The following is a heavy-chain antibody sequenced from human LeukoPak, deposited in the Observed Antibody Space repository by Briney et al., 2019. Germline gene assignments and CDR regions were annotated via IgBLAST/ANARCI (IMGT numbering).Heavy chain of an antibody. J-gene: IGHJ5*02. Sequence: PSETLSLTCTVSGGSISSYYWSWIRQPPGKGLEWIGYIYYSGSTNYNPSLKSRVTISVDTSKNQFSLKLSSVTAADTAVYYCARGYKYYDFWSGRNWFDPWGQGTLVTVSS. CDR2: IYYSGST. D-gene: IGHD3-3*01. CDR3: ARGYKYYDFWSGRNWFDP. CDR1: GGSISSYY. V-gene: IGHV4-59*12.